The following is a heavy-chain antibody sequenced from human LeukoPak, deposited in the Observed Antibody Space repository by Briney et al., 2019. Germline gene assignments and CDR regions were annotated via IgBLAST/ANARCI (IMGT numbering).Heavy chain of an antibody. CDR1: GYTFTSYY. V-gene: IGHV1-46*01. D-gene: IGHD3-9*01. J-gene: IGHJ3*02. CDR2: INPSGGST. Sequence: ASVKVSCKASGYTFTSYYMHWVRQAPGQGLEWMGIINPSGGSTSYAQKFQGRVTMTRNTSISTAYMELSSLRSEDTAVYYCARSPMRRDILTGPAFDIWGQGTMVTVSS. CDR3: ARSPMRRDILTGPAFDI.